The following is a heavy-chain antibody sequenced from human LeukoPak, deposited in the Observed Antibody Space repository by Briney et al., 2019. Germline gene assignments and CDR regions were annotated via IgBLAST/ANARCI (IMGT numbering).Heavy chain of an antibody. CDR1: GGSISGYY. Sequence: LSLTXTVAGGSISGYYWSWIRRPPGKGLEWIGYIHYSGTTNYNPSLKSRVTISLDTSRNQFSLKLRSVTTADTAVYYCARRRVYSGSGEFDFWGQGTLVTVSS. J-gene: IGHJ4*02. CDR2: IHYSGTT. V-gene: IGHV4-59*01. CDR3: ARRRVYSGSGEFDF. D-gene: IGHD5-12*01.